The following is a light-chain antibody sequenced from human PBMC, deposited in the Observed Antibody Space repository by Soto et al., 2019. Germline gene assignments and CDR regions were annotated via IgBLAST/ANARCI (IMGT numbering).Light chain of an antibody. CDR3: LQVYNFPRT. CDR1: QNIRND. CDR2: SAS. V-gene: IGKV1-6*01. Sequence: AIQMTQSPSSLSAAVGDRVTITCRASQNIRNDLGWYQQKPGQAPKVLIYSASSSQSGVPSRFSGSASGTDFTLTISSLQPEDFATYYCLQVYNFPRTFGQGTKVEIK. J-gene: IGKJ1*01.